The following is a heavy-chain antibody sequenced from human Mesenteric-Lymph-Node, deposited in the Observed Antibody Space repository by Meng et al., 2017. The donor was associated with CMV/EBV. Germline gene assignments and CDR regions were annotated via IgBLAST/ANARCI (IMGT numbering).Heavy chain of an antibody. J-gene: IGHJ4*02. CDR2: HYTGDTT. CDR1: GINVSGNY. Sequence: GGSLRLSCAVSGINVSGNYMSWVRQAPGKGLERVSVHYTGDTTQYADTVKGRFTISRDNSKNTVHLQMNSLRAEDTAIYYCARVDFGGIQYWGQGTLVTVSS. CDR3: ARVDFGGIQY. D-gene: IGHD3-3*01. V-gene: IGHV3-66*02.